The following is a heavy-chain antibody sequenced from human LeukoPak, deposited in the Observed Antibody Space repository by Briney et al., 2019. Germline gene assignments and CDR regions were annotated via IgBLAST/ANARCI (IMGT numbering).Heavy chain of an antibody. J-gene: IGHJ5*02. V-gene: IGHV4-59*01. D-gene: IGHD3-3*01. Sequence: SETLSLTCTVSGGSISSYYWSWIRQPPGKGLEWIGYIYYSGSTNYNPSLKSRVTISVDTSKNQFSLKLSSVTAADTAVYYCARGGYDFWSGYSPIGVTWFDPWGQGTLVTVSS. CDR1: GGSISSYY. CDR2: IYYSGST. CDR3: ARGGYDFWSGYSPIGVTWFDP.